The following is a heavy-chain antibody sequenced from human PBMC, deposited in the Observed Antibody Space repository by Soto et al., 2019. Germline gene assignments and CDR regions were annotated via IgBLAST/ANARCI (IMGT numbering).Heavy chain of an antibody. CDR2: IIPICGTA. V-gene: IGHV1-69*12. Sequence: QVQLVQAGAEVKKPGSSVKVSCKASGGTFSSYAIRWVRQAPGQGLEWMGGIIPICGTANYAPQFQGRVTITADESTSTAYMELSSLRAEDTAVYYCARVSIAVAMVDPWGRGTLVTVTS. D-gene: IGHD6-19*01. CDR1: GGTFSSYA. J-gene: IGHJ5*02. CDR3: ARVSIAVAMVDP.